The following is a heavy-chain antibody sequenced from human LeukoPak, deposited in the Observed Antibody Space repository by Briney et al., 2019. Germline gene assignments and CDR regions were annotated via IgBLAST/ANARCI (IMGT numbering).Heavy chain of an antibody. CDR2: ISGSSGST. D-gene: IGHD3-16*01. J-gene: IGHJ4*02. V-gene: IGHV3-23*01. Sequence: GGSLRLPCAASGFTFSSYGMSWVRQAPGKGLEWVSGISGSSGSTYYADSVKGRFTISRDNSKNTLYLQMNSLRAEDTAVYYCAKDGGQGADYWGQGTLVTVSS. CDR3: AKDGGQGADY. CDR1: GFTFSSYG.